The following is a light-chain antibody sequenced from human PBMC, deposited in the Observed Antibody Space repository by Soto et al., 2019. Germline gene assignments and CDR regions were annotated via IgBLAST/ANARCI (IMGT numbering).Light chain of an antibody. V-gene: IGKV3-15*01. Sequence: EIVLTQSPATLSVSPGERATLSCRTSQSVASNFAWYQQKPGQAPRLLVYGAFIRAPGFPVRFRGSGSGSEFTLTISSLQSEDGATYYCQHYPSSPLSTFGQGTNLEIK. CDR3: QHYPSSPLST. CDR1: QSVASN. CDR2: GAF. J-gene: IGKJ2*01.